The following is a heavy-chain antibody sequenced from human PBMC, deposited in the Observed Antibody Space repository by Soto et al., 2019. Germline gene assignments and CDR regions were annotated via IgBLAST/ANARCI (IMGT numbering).Heavy chain of an antibody. CDR3: ARDSTLAS. J-gene: IGHJ5*01. Sequence: ASVKVSCKASGYTFTSNYMHWVRQAPGQGLEWMGIINPSGGGTSYAQKFQARVTMTTDTSTSTVYMELSSLRSEDTAMYYCARDSTLASWGQGTLVTVSS. V-gene: IGHV1-46*01. CDR2: INPSGGGT. CDR1: GYTFTSNY.